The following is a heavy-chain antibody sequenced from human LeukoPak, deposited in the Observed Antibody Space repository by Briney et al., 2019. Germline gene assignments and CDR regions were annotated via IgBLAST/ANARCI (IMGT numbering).Heavy chain of an antibody. D-gene: IGHD1-1*01. CDR1: GVTVRSNY. Sequence: PGGSLRLSCAASGVTVRSNYMSWVRQAPGKGLEWVSVIYSGGSTYYGDSVKGRFTISRHNSKNTVYLQMNNLRAEDTAMYYCARVDTTLSYKLDYWGQGTLVTVSS. J-gene: IGHJ4*02. V-gene: IGHV3-53*04. CDR2: IYSGGST. CDR3: ARVDTTLSYKLDY.